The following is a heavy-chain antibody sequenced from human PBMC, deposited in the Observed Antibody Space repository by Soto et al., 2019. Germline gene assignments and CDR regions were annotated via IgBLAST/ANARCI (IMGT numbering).Heavy chain of an antibody. CDR2: IYSGGST. CDR3: ARGPFPSAFDI. J-gene: IGHJ3*02. CDR1: GFTVSSNY. Sequence: EVQLVETGGGLIQPGGSLRLSCAASGFTVSSNYMSWVRQAPGKGLEWVSVIYSGGSTYYADSVKGRFTISRDNSKNTLYLQMNSLRAEDTSVYYCARGPFPSAFDIWGQGTMVTVSS. V-gene: IGHV3-53*02.